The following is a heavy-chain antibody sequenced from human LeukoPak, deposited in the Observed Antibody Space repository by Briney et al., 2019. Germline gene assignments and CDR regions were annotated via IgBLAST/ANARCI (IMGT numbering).Heavy chain of an antibody. D-gene: IGHD3-3*01. J-gene: IGHJ3*02. V-gene: IGHV3-7*01. CDR3: ARGYLDPDAFDI. CDR2: IKQDGSEK. Sequence: GGSLRLSCAAPGFTFSSYWMSWVRQAPGKGLEWVANIKQDGSEKYYVDSVKGRFTISRDNAKNSLYLQMNSLRAEDTAVYYCARGYLDPDAFDIWGQGTMVTVSS. CDR1: GFTFSSYW.